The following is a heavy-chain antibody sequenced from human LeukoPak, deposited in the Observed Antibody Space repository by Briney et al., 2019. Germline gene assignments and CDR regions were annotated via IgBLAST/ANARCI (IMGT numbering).Heavy chain of an antibody. CDR3: ARDLEHCRNIICSNSAY. CDR1: GYVFTNYV. Sequence: ASVKVSCKASGYVFTNYVITWVRQAPGQGLEWMGWISAYNGNTNYAQKFQGRVTMTTDTSTNTVYMDLRSLRSDDTAVYYCARDLEHCRNIICSNSAYWGQGTLVTVSS. V-gene: IGHV1-18*01. CDR2: ISAYNGNT. D-gene: IGHD2-2*01. J-gene: IGHJ4*02.